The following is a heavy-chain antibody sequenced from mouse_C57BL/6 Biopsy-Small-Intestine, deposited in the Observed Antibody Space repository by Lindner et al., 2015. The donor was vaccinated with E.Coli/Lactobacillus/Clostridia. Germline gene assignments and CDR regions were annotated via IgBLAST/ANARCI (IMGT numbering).Heavy chain of an antibody. J-gene: IGHJ1*03. D-gene: IGHD1-1*01. CDR1: GFSINSDCY. CDR3: ARYYYSSSYWYFDV. CDR2: TFYSGIT. Sequence: EVQLQESGPSLVRPSQTLSLTCTVTGFSINSDCYWIWIRQFPGNKLECIGYTFYSGITYYNPSLESRTYITRDTSKNQFSLKLSSVTTEDTATYYCARYYYSSSYWYFDVWGTGTTVTVPS. V-gene: IGHV3-3*01.